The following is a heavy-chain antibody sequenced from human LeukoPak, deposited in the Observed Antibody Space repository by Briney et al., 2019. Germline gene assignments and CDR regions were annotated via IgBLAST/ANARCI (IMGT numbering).Heavy chain of an antibody. CDR2: VNPNSGGT. V-gene: IGHV1-2*02. CDR1: GYTFTGYY. CDR3: ARVRDSSGYYHDY. Sequence: SVKVSCKASGYTFTGYYMHWVRQAPGQGLEWMGWVNPNSGGTNYAQKFQGRVTMTRDTSISTAYMELSRLRSDDTAVYYCARVRDSSGYYHDYWGQGTLVTVSS. J-gene: IGHJ4*02. D-gene: IGHD3-22*01.